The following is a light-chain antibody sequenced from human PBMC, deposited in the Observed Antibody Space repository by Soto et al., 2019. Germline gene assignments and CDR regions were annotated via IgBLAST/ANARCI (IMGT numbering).Light chain of an antibody. V-gene: IGLV4-69*01. CDR2: LNSDGSH. Sequence: QSVLTQSPSASASLGASVKLTCTLSSGHSNYAIAWHQQQSEKGPRYLMKLNSDGSHSKGDGLPDRFSGSSSGAERYLTISSLQCEDEADYYCQTWGSGIVVFGGGTKVTVL. CDR1: SGHSNYA. J-gene: IGLJ2*01. CDR3: QTWGSGIVV.